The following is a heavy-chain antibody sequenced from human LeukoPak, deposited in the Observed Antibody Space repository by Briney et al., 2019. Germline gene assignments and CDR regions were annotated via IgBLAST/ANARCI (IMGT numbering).Heavy chain of an antibody. D-gene: IGHD6-19*01. CDR3: ARGRLDQQWLGAY. Sequence: GGSLRLSCAASGFTFSSYAMSWVRQAPGKGLEWVSYISSSSSYTNYADSVKGRFTISRDNAKNSLYLQMNSLRAEDTAVYYCARGRLDQQWLGAYWGQGTLVTVSS. V-gene: IGHV3-11*05. CDR2: ISSSSSYT. CDR1: GFTFSSYA. J-gene: IGHJ4*02.